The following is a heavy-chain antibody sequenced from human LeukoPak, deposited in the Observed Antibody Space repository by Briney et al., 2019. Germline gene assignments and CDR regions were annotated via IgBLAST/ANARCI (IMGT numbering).Heavy chain of an antibody. J-gene: IGHJ4*02. V-gene: IGHV1-2*02. D-gene: IGHD1-26*01. CDR2: INPNSGGT. Sequence: ASVKVSCMASGYTFTGYYMHWVRQAPGQGLEWMGWINPNSGGTNYAQKFQGRVTMTRDTSISTAYMELSRLRSDDTAVYYCARDIYSGSYRGGVGYWGQGTLVTVSS. CDR1: GYTFTGYY. CDR3: ARDIYSGSYRGGVGY.